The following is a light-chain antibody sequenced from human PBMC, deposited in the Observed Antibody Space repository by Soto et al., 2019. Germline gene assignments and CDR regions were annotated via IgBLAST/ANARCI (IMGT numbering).Light chain of an antibody. J-gene: IGKJ3*01. CDR2: WAS. CDR3: QQYYSTPDT. Sequence: DIVMTQSPDSLAVSLGERATINCKSSQSVLYSSTNKNYLAWYQQKPGQPPKLLIYWASTRESGVPDRFSGSGSGTDFTLTISSLQAEDVAVYYCQQYYSTPDTFGPGTKVDIK. CDR1: QSVLYSSTNKNY. V-gene: IGKV4-1*01.